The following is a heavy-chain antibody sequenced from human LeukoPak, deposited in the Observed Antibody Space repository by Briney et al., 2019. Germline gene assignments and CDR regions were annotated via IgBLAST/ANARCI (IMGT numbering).Heavy chain of an antibody. D-gene: IGHD3-22*01. CDR3: ARHLDEFSSGYYFYDDY. Sequence: SETLSLTCTVSGGSISSNSYYWGWIRQPPGKGLEWIGSIYYSGSTYYNPSLKSRVTISVDTSKNQFSLKLSSVTAADTAVYYCARHLDEFSSGYYFYDDYWGQGTLVTVSS. CDR1: GGSISSNSYY. J-gene: IGHJ4*02. CDR2: IYYSGST. V-gene: IGHV4-39*01.